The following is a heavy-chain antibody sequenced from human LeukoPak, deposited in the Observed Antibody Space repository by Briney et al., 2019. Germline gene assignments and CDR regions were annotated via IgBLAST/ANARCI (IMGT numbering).Heavy chain of an antibody. J-gene: IGHJ4*02. CDR3: ARGRSGLAAAGTYDY. V-gene: IGHV1-8*01. Sequence: ASVKVSCKASGYTFTSSDINWVRQAAGQGLEWMGWINPNSGRTGYAQKFQGRVTMTENTSISTAYMELSSLRFDDTAVHYCARGRSGLAAAGTYDYWGQGTLLTVPS. D-gene: IGHD6-25*01. CDR1: GYTFTSSD. CDR2: INPNSGRT.